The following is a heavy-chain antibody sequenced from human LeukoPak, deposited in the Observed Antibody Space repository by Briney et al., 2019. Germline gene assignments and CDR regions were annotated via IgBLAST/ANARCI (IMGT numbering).Heavy chain of an antibody. CDR3: ARNSPMIVNYFDP. CDR1: GYTFTSHG. Sequence: ASVNVSCKASGYTFTSHGISWVRQAPGQGLEWIGWISVYNDNTIYAQNLQGRVTMTTDTTTSTDYMELTSLRSDDTAVYYCARNSPMIVNYFDPWGQGTLVTVSS. V-gene: IGHV1-18*01. D-gene: IGHD3-22*01. J-gene: IGHJ5*02. CDR2: ISVYNDNT.